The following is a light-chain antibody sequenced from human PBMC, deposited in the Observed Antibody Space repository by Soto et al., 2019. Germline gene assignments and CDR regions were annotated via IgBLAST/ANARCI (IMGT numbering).Light chain of an antibody. CDR2: KAS. J-gene: IGKJ1*01. Sequence: IQMTQSPSTLSASVGDRVTLTCRASQSISSWLAWFQQKPGKAPKLLIYKASSLESGVPSRFSGSGSGTDFTLTISSLQPDDFATYYCQQYNIYPWTFGQGTKVDIK. V-gene: IGKV1-5*03. CDR1: QSISSW. CDR3: QQYNIYPWT.